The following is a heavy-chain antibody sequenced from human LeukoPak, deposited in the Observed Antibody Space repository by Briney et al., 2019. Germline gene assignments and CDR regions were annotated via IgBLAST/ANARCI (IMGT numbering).Heavy chain of an antibody. D-gene: IGHD3-22*01. Sequence: GASVKVSCKASGGTFSRYAISWVRQAPGQGLEWMGGIIPIFGTPNYAQKFQGRVTITADESTRTAYMELRSLRSEDTAVYYCVRDATIHDSSSYYYLWWGQGTLVTVSS. CDR2: IIPIFGTP. CDR3: VRDATIHDSSSYYYLW. CDR1: GGTFSRYA. J-gene: IGHJ4*02. V-gene: IGHV1-69*13.